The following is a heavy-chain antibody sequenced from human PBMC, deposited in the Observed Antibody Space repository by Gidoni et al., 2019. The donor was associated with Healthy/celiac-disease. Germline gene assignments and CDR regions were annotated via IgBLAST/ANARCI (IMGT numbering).Heavy chain of an antibody. Sequence: ANYAQKFQGRVTITADKSTSTAYMELSSLRSEDTAVYYCARGGEPGRQGYFDYWGQGTLVTVSS. CDR3: ARGGEPGRQGYFDY. V-gene: IGHV1-69*06. D-gene: IGHD3-10*01. J-gene: IGHJ4*02. CDR2: A.